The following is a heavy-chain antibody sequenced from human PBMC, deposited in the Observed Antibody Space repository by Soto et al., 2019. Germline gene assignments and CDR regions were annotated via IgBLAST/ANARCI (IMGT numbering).Heavy chain of an antibody. Sequence: SQTLSLTCAISGDSVSSKTAAWNWIRQSPSRGLEWLGRTYFRSRWYNDYAISVKSRITINPDTSKNQFSLLLYSVTPEDTSAYYCARVSFDHFVHWFDPWGQGTLVTVSS. CDR1: GDSVSSKTAA. CDR2: TYFRSRWYN. V-gene: IGHV6-1*01. D-gene: IGHD3-9*01. J-gene: IGHJ5*02. CDR3: ARVSFDHFVHWFDP.